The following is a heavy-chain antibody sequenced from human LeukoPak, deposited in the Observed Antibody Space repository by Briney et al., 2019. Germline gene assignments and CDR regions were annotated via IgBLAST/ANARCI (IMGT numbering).Heavy chain of an antibody. CDR3: ARVDGSSSCPDY. J-gene: IGHJ4*02. CDR1: GVALRADW. V-gene: IGHV3-7*01. Sequence: PGGSLRLSCAASGVALRADWMRLVRQAPGKGLEWVANIKQDGSETYYVDSVKGRFTISRDNAKNLLYLEMNSLRAEDTALCYCARVDGSSSCPDYWGQGTLVTVSS. D-gene: IGHD6-13*01. CDR2: IKQDGSET.